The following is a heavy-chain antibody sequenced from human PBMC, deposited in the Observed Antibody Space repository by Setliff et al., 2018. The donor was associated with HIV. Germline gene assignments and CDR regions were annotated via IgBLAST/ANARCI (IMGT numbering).Heavy chain of an antibody. Sequence: PSETLSLTCTVSSGSISSYYWSWIRQPPGKGLGWIGEINHSGSTDYNPSLKSRVTISVDTSKNQFSLRLASVTAADTAVYYCARHLGTQETSRVFRGPRYRFYYMDVWGKGTTVTVSS. V-gene: IGHV4-34*01. J-gene: IGHJ6*03. CDR3: ARHLGTQETSRVFRGPRYRFYYMDV. CDR2: INHSGST. CDR1: SGSISSYY. D-gene: IGHD3-16*01.